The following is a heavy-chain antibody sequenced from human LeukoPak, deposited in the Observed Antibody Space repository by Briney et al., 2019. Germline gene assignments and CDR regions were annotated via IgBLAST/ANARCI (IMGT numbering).Heavy chain of an antibody. CDR2: IYSSGST. Sequence: SETLSLTCTVSGGSIGSYYWSWIRQPPGKGLEWIGYIYSSGSTNYNPSLKSRVTISVDTSKNQFSLKLSSVTAADTAVYYCARALYGDYVYYFDYWGQGTLVTVSS. J-gene: IGHJ4*02. V-gene: IGHV4-59*01. D-gene: IGHD4-17*01. CDR1: GGSIGSYY. CDR3: ARALYGDYVYYFDY.